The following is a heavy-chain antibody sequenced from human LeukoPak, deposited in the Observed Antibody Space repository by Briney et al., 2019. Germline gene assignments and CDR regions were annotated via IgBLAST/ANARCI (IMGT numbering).Heavy chain of an antibody. Sequence: KAGGSLRLSCAASGFTFSSYWMSWVRQAPGKGLEWLANIKQDGSEKYYVDSVKGRFTVSRDNAKNSLYLQMNSLRAEDTAVYYCARWQLERPYHFDCWGQGALVTVSS. V-gene: IGHV3-7*01. CDR2: IKQDGSEK. CDR3: ARWQLERPYHFDC. D-gene: IGHD1-1*01. CDR1: GFTFSSYW. J-gene: IGHJ4*02.